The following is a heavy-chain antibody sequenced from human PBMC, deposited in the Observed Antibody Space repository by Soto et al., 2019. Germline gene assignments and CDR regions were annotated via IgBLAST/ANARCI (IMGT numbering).Heavy chain of an antibody. CDR3: AKPTIVVVPADPFDY. CDR2: ISYGGGTT. J-gene: IGHJ4*02. D-gene: IGHD2-2*01. Sequence: GGSLRLSCAASEFTFSNYAMSWVRQAPGKGLEWVSAISYGGGTTYYADSVKGRFTISRDNSKNTLYLQMNSLRAEDTAVYYCAKPTIVVVPADPFDYWGQGTLVTVSS. CDR1: EFTFSNYA. V-gene: IGHV3-23*01.